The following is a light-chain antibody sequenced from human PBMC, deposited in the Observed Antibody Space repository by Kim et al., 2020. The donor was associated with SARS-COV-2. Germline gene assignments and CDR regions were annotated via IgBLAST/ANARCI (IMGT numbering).Light chain of an antibody. V-gene: IGKV3-15*01. J-gene: IGKJ1*01. CDR2: GAS. Sequence: EIVMTQSPATLSVSPGERAILSCRASQSVFSNLAWYQQKPGQAPRLLIYGASTRATGIPARFSGSGSGTEFTLTISSLQSEDFAIYYCHQYNNWPPWTFGQGTKVDIK. CDR1: QSVFSN. CDR3: HQYNNWPPWT.